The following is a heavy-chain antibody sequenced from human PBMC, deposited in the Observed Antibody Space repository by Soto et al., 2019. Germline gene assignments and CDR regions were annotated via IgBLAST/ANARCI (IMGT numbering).Heavy chain of an antibody. CDR1: GFTFDDYA. CDR3: AKDGYDFWSGPLDY. V-gene: IGHV3-9*01. J-gene: IGHJ4*02. D-gene: IGHD3-3*01. CDR2: ISWNSGSI. Sequence: EVQLVESGGGLVQPGRSLRLSCAASGFTFDDYAMHWVRQAPGKGLEWVSGISWNSGSIGYADSVKGRFTISRDNAKNSLYLQMNSLRAEDTALYYCAKDGYDFWSGPLDYWGQGTLVTVSP.